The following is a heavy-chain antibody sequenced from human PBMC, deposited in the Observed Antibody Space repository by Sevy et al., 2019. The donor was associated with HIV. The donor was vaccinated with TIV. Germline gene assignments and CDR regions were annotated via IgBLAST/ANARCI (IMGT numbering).Heavy chain of an antibody. V-gene: IGHV4-59*01. CDR2: LYDTGST. D-gene: IGHD3-9*01. Sequence: SETLSLTCTVSGGSMGSYYWTWIRQPPGKGLEWIGFLYDTGSTNYNPSLESRVTISIDTSKNQFSPNLSYVTAADTAVYYCAREGGLVDYGMDVWGKGITVTVS. CDR3: AREGGLVDYGMDV. J-gene: IGHJ6*04. CDR1: GGSMGSYY.